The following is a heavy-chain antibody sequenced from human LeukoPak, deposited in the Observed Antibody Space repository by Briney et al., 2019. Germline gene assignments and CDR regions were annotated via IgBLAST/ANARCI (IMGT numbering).Heavy chain of an antibody. CDR1: GFTFSSYW. V-gene: IGHV3-7*01. Sequence: GGSLRLSCAASGFTFSSYWMSWVRQAPGKGLEWVANIKQDGSEKYYVDSVKGRFTVSRVNAKNSLYLQMNSLRAEDTAVYYCARERFCSSTSCFPWGYNWFDPWGQGTLVTVSS. CDR3: ARERFCSSTSCFPWGYNWFDP. CDR2: IKQDGSEK. J-gene: IGHJ5*02. D-gene: IGHD2-2*01.